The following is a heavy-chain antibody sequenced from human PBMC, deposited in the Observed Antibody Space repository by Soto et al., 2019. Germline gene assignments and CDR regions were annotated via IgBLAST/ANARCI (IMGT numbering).Heavy chain of an antibody. D-gene: IGHD3-3*01. CDR3: PIITNFWSGYYD. J-gene: IGHJ4*02. V-gene: IGHV4-34*01. Sequence: QVQLQQWGAGLLKPSETLSLTCAVDGGSFSGYYWSWIRQPTGKGLEWIGEINHSGSTNYNPSLKSRVTISVDTSKNQFSLKLSSVTAADTAVYYCPIITNFWSGYYDWGQGTLVTVSS. CDR1: GGSFSGYY. CDR2: INHSGST.